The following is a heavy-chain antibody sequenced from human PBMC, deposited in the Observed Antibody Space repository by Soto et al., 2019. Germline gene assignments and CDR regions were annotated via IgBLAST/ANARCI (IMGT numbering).Heavy chain of an antibody. CDR3: ARLSGSYYRANYFDY. V-gene: IGHV4-61*01. J-gene: IGHJ4*02. CDR2: IYYSGST. CDR1: GGSVSSGNYY. D-gene: IGHD3-10*01. Sequence: SETLSLTCTVSGGSVSSGNYYWSWIRQPPGKGLEWIGYIYYSGSTNYNPSLKSRVTISVDTSKNQFSLKLSSVTAADTAVYYCARLSGSYYRANYFDYWGQGTLVTVSS.